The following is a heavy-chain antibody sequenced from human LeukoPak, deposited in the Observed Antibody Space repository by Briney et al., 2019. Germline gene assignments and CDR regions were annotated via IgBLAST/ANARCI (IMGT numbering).Heavy chain of an antibody. V-gene: IGHV3-7*01. J-gene: IGHJ6*03. CDR1: GFTFSSYC. CDR3: AREYSSSFAMYYYYYYMDV. D-gene: IGHD6-6*01. Sequence: GGPLRLSCAPSGFTFSSYCMIWARQSPGKGLEWVANIKQDGSEKYYVDSVKGRFTISRDNAKNSLYLQMNSLRAEDTAVYYCAREYSSSFAMYYYYYYMDVWGKGTTVTVSS. CDR2: IKQDGSEK.